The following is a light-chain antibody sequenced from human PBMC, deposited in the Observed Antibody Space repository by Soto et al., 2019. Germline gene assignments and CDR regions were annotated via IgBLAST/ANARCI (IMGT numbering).Light chain of an antibody. Sequence: DIQMTQSPSSLSASVGDRVTITCRASQSVSSYLNWYQERPGKAPKLLISATSTLQSGVPSRFSGSGSGTDFPLTDFTLTITSLQPEDFATYYCQQTYSSPFTFGQGTKLEIK. J-gene: IGKJ2*01. CDR1: QSVSSY. CDR3: QQTYSSPFT. V-gene: IGKV1-39*01. CDR2: ATS.